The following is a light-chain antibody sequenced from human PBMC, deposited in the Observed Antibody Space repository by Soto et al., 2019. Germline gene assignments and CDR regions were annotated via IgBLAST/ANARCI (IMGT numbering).Light chain of an antibody. V-gene: IGLV2-14*01. Sequence: QSALTQPASVSGSPGQSITISCTGTSSDVGGYNYVSWYQQHPGKAPKLLIYEVTNRPSGVSNRFSGSKSGNTASLTISGLQAEDEADYYCSSYTSNSIPVVFGGGTKLTV. J-gene: IGLJ2*01. CDR3: SSYTSNSIPVV. CDR1: SSDVGGYNY. CDR2: EVT.